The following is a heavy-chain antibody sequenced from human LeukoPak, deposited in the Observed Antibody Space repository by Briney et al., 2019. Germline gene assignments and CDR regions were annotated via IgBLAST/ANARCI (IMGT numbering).Heavy chain of an antibody. CDR3: AKVSHLYYGSGSYQLDY. D-gene: IGHD3-10*01. Sequence: GGSLRLSCAASGFTFSSYALSWVRQAPGKGLEWVSAISGSGGSTYYADSVKGRFTVSRDTSKKALYLQMNSLRVDDTAVYYCAKVSHLYYGSGSYQLDYWGQGTLVTVSS. CDR1: GFTFSSYA. CDR2: ISGSGGST. J-gene: IGHJ4*02. V-gene: IGHV3-23*01.